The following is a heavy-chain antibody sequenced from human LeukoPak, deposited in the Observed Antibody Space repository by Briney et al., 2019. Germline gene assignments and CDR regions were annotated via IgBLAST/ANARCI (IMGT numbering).Heavy chain of an antibody. Sequence: PSETLSLTCTVSGGSISSSDYYWGWIRQPPGKGLEWIASIYYSGTTHYNPSHQSRVTMSVDTSKNQFSLKLSSVTAADTAVYYCATSDPVLRPSASYYYYYMDVWGKGTTVTVSS. CDR2: IYYSGTT. J-gene: IGHJ6*03. V-gene: IGHV4-39*01. CDR1: GGSISSSDYY. D-gene: IGHD3-3*01. CDR3: ATSDPVLRPSASYYYYYMDV.